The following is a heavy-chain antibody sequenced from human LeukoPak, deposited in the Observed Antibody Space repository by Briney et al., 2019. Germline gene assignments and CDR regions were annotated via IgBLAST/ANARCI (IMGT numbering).Heavy chain of an antibody. CDR1: GFTFGDYA. J-gene: IGHJ4*02. D-gene: IGHD2-2*01. V-gene: IGHV3-49*04. CDR2: IRSKAYGGTT. CDR3: TRLFPSYHCSSTSCLSTRFDY. Sequence: GGSLRLPCTASGFTFGDYAMSWVRQAPGRGLEWVGFIRSKAYGGTTEYAASVKGRFTISRDDSNSIAYLQMNSLKTEDTAVYYCTRLFPSYHCSSTSCLSTRFDYWGQGTLVTVSS.